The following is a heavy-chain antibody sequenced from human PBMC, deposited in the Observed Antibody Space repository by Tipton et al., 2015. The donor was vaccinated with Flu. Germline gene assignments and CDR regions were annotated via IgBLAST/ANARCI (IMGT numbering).Heavy chain of an antibody. CDR1: GGSISNYY. CDR3: ARLSYYDVDLKNFYFEY. Sequence: TLSLTCTVSGGSISNYYWSWIRQPPGKALEWIGYIYYSGNTYYNPSLKSRVAISLDTSTKQFSLKMSSVTAADTAVYYCARLSYYDVDLKNFYFEYWGQGTLVTVAS. CDR2: IYYSGNT. J-gene: IGHJ4*02. V-gene: IGHV4-59*08. D-gene: IGHD3-10*02.